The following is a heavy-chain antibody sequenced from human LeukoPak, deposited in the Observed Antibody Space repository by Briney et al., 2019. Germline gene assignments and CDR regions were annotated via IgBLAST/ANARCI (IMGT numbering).Heavy chain of an antibody. D-gene: IGHD6-6*01. CDR3: AKPITGSSSGEFDY. CDR1: GFTFSNYG. Sequence: GGSLRLSCTASGFTFSNYGMHWIRQAPGEGLEWVAVISNDGSIKYYADPVKGRFTVSRDNSKNTLYLKMNSLRAEDTAVYYCAKPITGSSSGEFDYWGQGTLVTVSS. J-gene: IGHJ4*02. V-gene: IGHV3-30*18. CDR2: ISNDGSIK.